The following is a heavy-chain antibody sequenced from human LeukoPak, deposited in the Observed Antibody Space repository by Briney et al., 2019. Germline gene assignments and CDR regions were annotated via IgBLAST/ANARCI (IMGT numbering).Heavy chain of an antibody. J-gene: IGHJ4*02. V-gene: IGHV3-30-3*01. CDR1: GFTLSSYA. CDR3: ARDVYYYDSSGYLDY. Sequence: GRSLRLSCAASGFTLSSYAMHWVRQAPGKGLGWVAVISYDGSNKHYADSVKGRFTISRDNSKNTLYLQMNSLRAEDTAVYYCARDVYYYDSSGYLDYWGQGTLVTVSS. D-gene: IGHD3-22*01. CDR2: ISYDGSNK.